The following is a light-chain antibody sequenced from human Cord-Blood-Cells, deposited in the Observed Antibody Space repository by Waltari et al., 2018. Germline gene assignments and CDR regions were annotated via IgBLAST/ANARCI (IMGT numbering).Light chain of an antibody. V-gene: IGLV2-11*01. CDR3: CSYAGSYTYV. CDR2: DVS. Sequence: QSALTQPRSVSGSPGQSVTISCTGTSSDVGGYNYVSWYQQHPGKAPKLIIYDVSKRPSGVPDRFSXSKSXNXXXXTISGLQAEDEADYYCCSYAGSYTYVFGTGTKVTVL. CDR1: SSDVGGYNY. J-gene: IGLJ1*01.